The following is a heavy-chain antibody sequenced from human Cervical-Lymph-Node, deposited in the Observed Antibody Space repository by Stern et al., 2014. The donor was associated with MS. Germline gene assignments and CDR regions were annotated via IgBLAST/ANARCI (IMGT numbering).Heavy chain of an antibody. J-gene: IGHJ5*02. CDR1: GYSFNSNW. V-gene: IGHV5-51*01. CDR3: ATWRGYTSSGFDP. D-gene: IGHD6-19*01. Sequence: VQLVQSGAEVKQPGESLKISCKGSGYSFNSNWIGWVRQMPGKGLEWMGFIFPGDSDTRYSPSFQGQVTISVDKSISTAYLQWISLKASDTAIYYCATWRGYTSSGFDPWGQGTLVTVSS. CDR2: IFPGDSDT.